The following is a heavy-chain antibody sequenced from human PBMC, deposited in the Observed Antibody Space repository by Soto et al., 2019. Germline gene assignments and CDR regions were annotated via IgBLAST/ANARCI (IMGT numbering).Heavy chain of an antibody. CDR3: ARATVYAAPLDY. V-gene: IGHV3-30-3*01. CDR2: ISYDGSNK. J-gene: IGHJ4*02. Sequence: GGSLRLSCAASGFTFSSYAMHWVRQAPGKGLEWVAVISYDGSNKYYADSVKGRFTISRDNSKNTLYLQMNSLRAEDTAVYYCARATVYAAPLDYWGQATLVTVSS. D-gene: IGHD2-8*01. CDR1: GFTFSSYA.